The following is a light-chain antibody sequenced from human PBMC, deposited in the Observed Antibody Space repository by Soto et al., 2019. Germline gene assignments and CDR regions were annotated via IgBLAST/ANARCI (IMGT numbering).Light chain of an antibody. CDR2: DVI. Sequence: QSVLTQPASVSGSPGQSITISCTGTSSVIGGYTYVSWYQQHPGKAPELMIYDVINRPSGVSNRFSGSKSGNTASLTISGLQADDEADYYCSSYSRRANYVFGTGTKVTVL. V-gene: IGLV2-14*03. CDR3: SSYSRRANYV. CDR1: SSVIGGYTY. J-gene: IGLJ1*01.